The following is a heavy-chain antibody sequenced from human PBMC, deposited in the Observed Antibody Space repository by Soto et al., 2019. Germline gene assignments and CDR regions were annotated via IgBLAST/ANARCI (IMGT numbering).Heavy chain of an antibody. V-gene: IGHV1-24*01. CDR2: FDPEDGET. CDR3: ATVGTIFEGDWFDP. CDR1: GYTLTELS. J-gene: IGHJ5*02. Sequence: ASVKVSCKVSGYTLTELSMHWVRQAPGKGLEWMGGFDPEDGETIYAQKFQGRVTMTEDTSTDTAYMELSSLRSEDTAVYYCATVGTIFEGDWFDPWGQGTLVTVSS. D-gene: IGHD3-3*01.